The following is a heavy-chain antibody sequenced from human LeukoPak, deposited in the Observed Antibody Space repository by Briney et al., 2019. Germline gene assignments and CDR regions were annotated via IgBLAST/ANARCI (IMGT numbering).Heavy chain of an antibody. V-gene: IGHV3-21*01. CDR3: ARGAYSGYDRYFDY. D-gene: IGHD5-12*01. J-gene: IGHJ4*02. CDR2: ISSSNSYI. Sequence: PGGSLRLSCAASGFTFSSYSMNWVRQAPGKGLEWVSSISSSNSYIYNADSVKGRFTISRDNAKNSLYLQMNSLRAEDTAVYYCARGAYSGYDRYFDYWGQGTLVTVSS. CDR1: GFTFSSYS.